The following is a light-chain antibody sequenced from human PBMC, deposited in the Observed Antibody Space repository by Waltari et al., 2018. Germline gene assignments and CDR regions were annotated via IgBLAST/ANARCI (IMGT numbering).Light chain of an antibody. CDR2: WAS. CDR1: QSVLYISNNKNY. J-gene: IGKJ2*01. V-gene: IGKV4-1*01. Sequence: DIVMTQSPDSLAVSLGERATINCKSSQSVLYISNNKNYLAWYQQKPGQPPKLLIYWASTRESGVPDRFSGSGSGTDFTLTISTLQAEDVAIYYCQQDFTTPYTFGQGTKLEIK. CDR3: QQDFTTPYT.